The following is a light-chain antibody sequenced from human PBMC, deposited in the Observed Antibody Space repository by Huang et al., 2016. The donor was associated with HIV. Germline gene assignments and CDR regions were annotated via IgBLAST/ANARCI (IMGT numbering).Light chain of an antibody. V-gene: IGKV3-15*01. Sequence: VILTQSPATLSVSPGERATLSCRASQNISTHLAWYQQRPGQAPRLLMFGASTRATGVPARFSGRGSGTEFNLNISGLQSEDFATYYCQHYNNWPPLSFGGGTEVDI. J-gene: IGKJ4*01. CDR1: QNISTH. CDR3: QHYNNWPPLS. CDR2: GAS.